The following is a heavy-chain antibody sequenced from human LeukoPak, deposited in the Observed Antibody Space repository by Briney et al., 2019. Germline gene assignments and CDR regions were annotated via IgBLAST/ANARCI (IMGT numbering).Heavy chain of an antibody. CDR1: GGTFSSYA. J-gene: IGHJ4*02. CDR3: ARGDQGSSSWLRPFDY. D-gene: IGHD6-13*01. CDR2: IIPIFGTA. V-gene: IGHV1-69*05. Sequence: ASVKVSCKASGGTFSSYAISWVRQAPGQGLEWMGGIIPIFGTANYAQKFQGRVTITTDESTSTAYMELSSLRSEDTAVYYCARGDQGSSSWLRPFDYWGQGTLVTVSS.